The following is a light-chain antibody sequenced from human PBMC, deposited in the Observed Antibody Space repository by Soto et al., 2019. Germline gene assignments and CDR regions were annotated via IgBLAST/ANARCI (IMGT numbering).Light chain of an antibody. V-gene: IGLV2-11*01. J-gene: IGLJ3*02. CDR2: DIS. CDR1: STDVGAYNY. CDR3: QSYDRSLSGTV. Sequence: QSALTQPRSVSGSPGQSVTISCTGSSTDVGAYNYVSWYQENPGKAPKVMIYDISKRPSGVPDRFSGSKSGNTASLTISGLQAEDEADYYCQSYDRSLSGTVLGGGTKLTVL.